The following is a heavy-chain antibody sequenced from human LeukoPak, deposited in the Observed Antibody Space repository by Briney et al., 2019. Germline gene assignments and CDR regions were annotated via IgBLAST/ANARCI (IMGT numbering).Heavy chain of an antibody. Sequence: PGGSLRLSCAASGFTFSSYAMSWVRQAPGKVLEWVANIKQDGSEKYYVDSVKGRFTISRDNAKNSLYLQMNSLRAEDTAVYYCARDATAAGIYYYYYYYMDVWGKGTTVTISS. CDR2: IKQDGSEK. V-gene: IGHV3-7*01. CDR3: ARDATAAGIYYYYYYYMDV. CDR1: GFTFSSYA. D-gene: IGHD6-13*01. J-gene: IGHJ6*03.